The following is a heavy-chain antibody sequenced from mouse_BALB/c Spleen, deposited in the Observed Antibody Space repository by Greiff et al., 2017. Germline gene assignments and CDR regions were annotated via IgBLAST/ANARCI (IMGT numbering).Heavy chain of an antibody. CDR1: GYTFTSYT. CDR2: INPSSGYT. J-gene: IGHJ4*01. V-gene: IGHV1-4*02. D-gene: IGHD1-1*01. CDR3: ARRVVPYAMDY. Sequence: LEESAAELARPGASVKMSCKASGYTFTSYTMHWVKQRPGQGLEWIGYINPSSGYTEYNQKFKDKTTLTADKSSSTAYMQLSSLTSEDSAVYYCARRVVPYAMDYWGQGTSVTVSS.